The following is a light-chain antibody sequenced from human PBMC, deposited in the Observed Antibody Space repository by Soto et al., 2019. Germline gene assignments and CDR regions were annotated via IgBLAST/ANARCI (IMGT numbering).Light chain of an antibody. CDR1: LPISNY. J-gene: IGKJ4*01. Sequence: DIQMTQSPSSLSASVGDRVTITCLASLPISNYLDWHQQKPGKIPNLLIYAAFTLQAGVPSRFSGSGSGIDFTRPSSGLQPEDDAAYYCPTYNGAPLTCGGGPKVEFK. V-gene: IGKV1-27*01. CDR2: AAF. CDR3: PTYNGAPLT.